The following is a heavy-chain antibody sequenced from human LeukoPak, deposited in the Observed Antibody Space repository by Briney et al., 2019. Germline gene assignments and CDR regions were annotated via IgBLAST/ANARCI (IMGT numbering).Heavy chain of an antibody. Sequence: GGSLRLSCAASGFTFSSYAMHWVRQAPGKGLEWVAVISYDGSNKYYADSVKGRFTISRDNSKNTLSLQMNSLRAEDTAVYYRARPGSGWYVDCWGQGTLVTVSS. J-gene: IGHJ4*02. CDR2: ISYDGSNK. CDR3: ARPGSGWYVDC. CDR1: GFTFSSYA. D-gene: IGHD6-19*01. V-gene: IGHV3-30*14.